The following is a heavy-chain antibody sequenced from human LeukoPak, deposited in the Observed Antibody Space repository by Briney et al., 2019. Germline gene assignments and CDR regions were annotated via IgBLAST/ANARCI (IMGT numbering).Heavy chain of an antibody. D-gene: IGHD2-2*01. Sequence: SETLSLTCAVYGGSFSGYYWSWIRQPPGKGLEWIGEINHSGSTNYNPSLKNRVTISVDTSKNQFSLKLNSVTAADTAVYYCARGSSEDAYCSNSSCYIDYWGQGTLVTVSS. J-gene: IGHJ4*03. CDR2: INHSGST. CDR3: ARGSSEDAYCSNSSCYIDY. V-gene: IGHV4-34*01. CDR1: GGSFSGYY.